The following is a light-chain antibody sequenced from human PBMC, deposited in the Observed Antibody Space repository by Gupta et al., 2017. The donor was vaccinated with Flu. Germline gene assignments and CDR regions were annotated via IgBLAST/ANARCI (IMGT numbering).Light chain of an antibody. CDR2: DNT. V-gene: IGLV1-40*01. CDR1: RSNVGAGYD. CDR3: QTYDSDSNEI. Sequence: QSVLTQPPSVSGAPGQMVTISCTGSRSNVGAGYDVHWYQQPPGTAPKLLIYDNTDRPAGVPARFSGSRAGTSASLAITGLQTAEEADYYCQTYDSDSNEIFGTGTRVTVL. J-gene: IGLJ1*01.